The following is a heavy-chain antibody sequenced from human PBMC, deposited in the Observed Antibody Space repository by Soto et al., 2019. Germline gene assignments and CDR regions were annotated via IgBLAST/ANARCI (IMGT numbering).Heavy chain of an antibody. Sequence: QVQLVESGGGVVQPGRSLRLSCAASGFPFSSYGMHWVRQAPGKGLAWVGVIWYDGSNKDYAESVKGRFTISRDNSKNMLYLQMNSLRADDTAVYYCASSINWGQGTLVTVSS. J-gene: IGHJ4*02. CDR3: ASSIN. CDR2: IWYDGSNK. CDR1: GFPFSSYG. V-gene: IGHV3-33*03.